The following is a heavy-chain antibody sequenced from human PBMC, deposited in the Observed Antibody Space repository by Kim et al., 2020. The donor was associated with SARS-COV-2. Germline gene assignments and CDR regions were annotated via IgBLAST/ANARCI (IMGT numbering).Heavy chain of an antibody. CDR3: ARSQYAIAVAGTEYYFDY. J-gene: IGHJ4*02. D-gene: IGHD6-19*01. CDR2: INHSGST. CDR1: GGSFSGYY. Sequence: SETLSLTCAVYGGSFSGYYWSWIRQPPGKGLEWIGEINHSGSTNYNPSLKSRVTISVDTSKNQFSLKLSSVTAADTAVYYCARSQYAIAVAGTEYYFDYWGQGTLVTVSS. V-gene: IGHV4-34*01.